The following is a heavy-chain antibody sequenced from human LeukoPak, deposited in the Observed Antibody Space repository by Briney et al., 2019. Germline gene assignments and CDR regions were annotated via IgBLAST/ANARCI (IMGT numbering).Heavy chain of an antibody. J-gene: IGHJ5*01. V-gene: IGHV4-39*01. Sequence: PSETLSLTCTVSGGSISRSSYYWGWIRQTPGKGPEWIGSIYYGGSTYYNPSLKSRVTISVDTSKNQFSLKLSSVTAADSAVYYCARQTWLLDSWGQGALVTVSS. D-gene: IGHD5-12*01. CDR1: GGSISRSSYY. CDR3: ARQTWLLDS. CDR2: IYYGGST.